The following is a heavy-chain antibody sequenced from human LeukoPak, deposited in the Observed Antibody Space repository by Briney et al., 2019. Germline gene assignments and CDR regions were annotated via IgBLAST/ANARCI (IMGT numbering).Heavy chain of an antibody. D-gene: IGHD5-24*01. Sequence: GGSLRLSCTASGFTFSSYEMNWVRQAPGKGLEWVSYISSSGTTIYHADSVKGRFTISRDNAKNSLYLQMNSLRAEDTADYYCARRTDGYTSNWGQRTLVTVSS. CDR3: ARRTDGYTSN. CDR1: GFTFSSYE. J-gene: IGHJ4*02. CDR2: ISSSGTTI. V-gene: IGHV3-48*03.